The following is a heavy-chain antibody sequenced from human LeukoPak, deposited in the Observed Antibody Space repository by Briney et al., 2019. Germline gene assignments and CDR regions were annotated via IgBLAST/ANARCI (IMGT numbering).Heavy chain of an antibody. D-gene: IGHD1-20*01. CDR3: AKEGKTRNWNYFQAKPVY. CDR1: GFPFSSSA. J-gene: IGHJ4*02. Sequence: GGSLRLSCAASGFPFSSSAMTWVRQIPGKGLEWVSGISGSGGSTYYADSVKGRFTISRDNSKNTLYLQMNSLRAEDTAVYYCAKEGKTRNWNYFQAKPVYWGQGTLVTVSS. V-gene: IGHV3-23*01. CDR2: ISGSGGST.